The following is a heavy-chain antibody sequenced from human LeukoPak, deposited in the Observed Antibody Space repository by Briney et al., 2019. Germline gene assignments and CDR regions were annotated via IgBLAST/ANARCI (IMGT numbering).Heavy chain of an antibody. CDR3: ARDHESTWWSPTRGFDY. D-gene: IGHD2-15*01. Sequence: PGGSLRLSCAASGFTFYDYVMNWVRQAPGKGLEWVSSISSSSSYIYYADSVKGRFTISRDNAKNSLYMQMNSLRAEDTAVYYCARDHESTWWSPTRGFDYWGQGTLVTVSS. V-gene: IGHV3-21*01. CDR2: ISSSSSYI. CDR1: GFTFYDYV. J-gene: IGHJ4*02.